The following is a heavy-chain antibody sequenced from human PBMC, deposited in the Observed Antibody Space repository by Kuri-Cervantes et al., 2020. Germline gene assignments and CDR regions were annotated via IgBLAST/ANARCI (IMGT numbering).Heavy chain of an antibody. Sequence: GESLKISCAASGFTFSSYAMSWVRQAPGKGLEWVSAISGSGSSTYYADSVKGRFTVSRDNSKNTLYLQMNSLRAEDTAVYYCARGVVGLRNWFDPWGQGTLVTVSS. D-gene: IGHD4-17*01. CDR2: ISGSGSST. V-gene: IGHV3-23*01. CDR3: ARGVVGLRNWFDP. J-gene: IGHJ5*02. CDR1: GFTFSSYA.